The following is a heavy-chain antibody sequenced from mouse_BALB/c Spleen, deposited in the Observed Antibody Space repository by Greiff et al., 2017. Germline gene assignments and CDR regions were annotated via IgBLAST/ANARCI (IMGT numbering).Heavy chain of an antibody. Sequence: EVQLHQSGTVLARPGASVKMSCKASGYSFTSYWMHWVKQRPGQGLEWIGAIYPGNSDTSYNQKFKGKAKLTAVTSASTAYMELSSLTNEDSAVYYCTRYEDGYYPFAYWGQGTLVTVSA. V-gene: IGHV1-5*01. D-gene: IGHD2-3*01. CDR3: TRYEDGYYPFAY. J-gene: IGHJ3*01. CDR1: GYSFTSYW. CDR2: IYPGNSDT.